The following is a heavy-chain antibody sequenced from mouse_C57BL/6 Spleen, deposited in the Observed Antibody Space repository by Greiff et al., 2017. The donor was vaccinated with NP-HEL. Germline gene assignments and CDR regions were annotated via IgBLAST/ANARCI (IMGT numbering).Heavy chain of an antibody. CDR1: GYAFSSSW. Sequence: VQLQQSGPELVKPGASVKISCKASGYAFSSSWMNWVKQRPGKGLEWIGRIYPGDGDTNYNGKFKGNATLTADKSSSTAYMQLSSLTSEDSAVYCCAGYDGSSPWYFDVWGTGTTVTVSS. CDR2: IYPGDGDT. D-gene: IGHD1-1*01. J-gene: IGHJ1*03. V-gene: IGHV1-82*01. CDR3: AGYDGSSPWYFDV.